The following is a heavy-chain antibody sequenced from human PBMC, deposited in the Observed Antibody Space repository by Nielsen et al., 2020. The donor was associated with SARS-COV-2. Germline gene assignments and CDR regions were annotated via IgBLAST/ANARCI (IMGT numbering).Heavy chain of an antibody. J-gene: IGHJ4*02. CDR1: GFTFSSYA. CDR2: VSGSGGST. V-gene: IGHV3-23*01. Sequence: GGSLRLSCAASGFTFSSYAMSWVRQAPGKGLEWVSGVSGSGGSTYYADSVKGRFTISRDNSKNTLYLQMNSLRAEDTAVYYCAKSAYSYGQGYFDYWGQGTLVTVSS. D-gene: IGHD5-18*01. CDR3: AKSAYSYGQGYFDY.